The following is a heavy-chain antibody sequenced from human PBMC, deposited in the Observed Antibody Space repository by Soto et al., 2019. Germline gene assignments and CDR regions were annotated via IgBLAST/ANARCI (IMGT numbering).Heavy chain of an antibody. Sequence: SETLSLTCGVSGGSISAINWWSWVRQTPGKGLEWIGEIYHTGTTDYNPSLKSRVTISIDNSKNQFFLNLTSVTAADTALYYCARSPNIHSQTWFDPWGQGTWVTVSS. J-gene: IGHJ5*02. CDR3: ARSPNIHSQTWFDP. CDR1: GGSISAINW. CDR2: IYHTGTT. D-gene: IGHD2-15*01. V-gene: IGHV4-4*02.